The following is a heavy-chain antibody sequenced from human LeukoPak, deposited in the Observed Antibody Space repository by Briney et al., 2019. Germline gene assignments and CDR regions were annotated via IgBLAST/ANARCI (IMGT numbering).Heavy chain of an antibody. CDR2: MYTSGST. J-gene: IGHJ4*02. V-gene: IGHV4-61*02. CDR3: PRDIYCDSSRPTSYFDY. D-gene: IGHD3-22*01. CDR1: GGSISSGSYY. Sequence: PSQTLSLTCTVSGGSISSGSYYWSWIRQPAGKGLEWIRRMYTSGSTNYNPSLKSRVTISVDTSKNQISLKLSSVTAADTAVYYCPRDIYCDSSRPTSYFDYWGQGTRVTVSS.